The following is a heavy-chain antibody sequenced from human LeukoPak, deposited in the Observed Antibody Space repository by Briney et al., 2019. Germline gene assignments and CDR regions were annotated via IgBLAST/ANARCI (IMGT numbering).Heavy chain of an antibody. CDR2: IYYSGST. D-gene: IGHD3-10*01. CDR1: GGSISSYY. Sequence: PSETLSLTCTVSGGSISSYYWSWIRQPPGKGLEWIGYIYYSGSTNYNPSLKSRVTISGDTSKNQVSLKVSSVTAADTAVYYCARGSADVLLWFGDLLPFDYWGQGTLVTVSS. CDR3: ARGSADVLLWFGDLLPFDY. V-gene: IGHV4-59*01. J-gene: IGHJ4*02.